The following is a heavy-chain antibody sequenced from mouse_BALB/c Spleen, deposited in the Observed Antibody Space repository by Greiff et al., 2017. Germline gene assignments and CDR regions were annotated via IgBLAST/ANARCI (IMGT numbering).Heavy chain of an antibody. V-gene: IGHV1-80*01. CDR1: GYAFSSYW. Sequence: QVQLKESGAELVRPGSSVKISCKASGYAFSSYWMNWVKQRPGQGLEWIGQIYPGDGDTNYNGKFKGKATLTADKSSSTAYMQLSSLTSEDSAVYFCARGTVRYFDYWGQGTTLTVSS. CDR2: IYPGDGDT. CDR3: ARGTVRYFDY. D-gene: IGHD2-14*01. J-gene: IGHJ2*01.